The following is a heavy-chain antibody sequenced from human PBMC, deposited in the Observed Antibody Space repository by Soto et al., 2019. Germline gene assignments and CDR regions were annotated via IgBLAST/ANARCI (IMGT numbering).Heavy chain of an antibody. CDR2: ISSGGSLI. Sequence: GGSLRLSCAASGFTFSDYYMTWIRQAPGKGLEWVSFISSGGSLIYYADSVKGRFTISRDNAKNSLYLQMNSLRAEDTAVYYCARDRYDFWSGSEHYGMDVWGRGTTVTVSS. CDR3: ARDRYDFWSGSEHYGMDV. J-gene: IGHJ6*02. D-gene: IGHD3-3*01. V-gene: IGHV3-11*01. CDR1: GFTFSDYY.